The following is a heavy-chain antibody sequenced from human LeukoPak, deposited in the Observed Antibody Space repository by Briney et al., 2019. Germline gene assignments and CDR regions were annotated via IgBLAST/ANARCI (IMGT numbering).Heavy chain of an antibody. D-gene: IGHD4-17*01. CDR3: ARDTVSDYYSYGMDV. J-gene: IGHJ6*02. Sequence: AGGSLRLSCAASGFTFSTYDMNWVRQAPGKGLEWISYTSSSGSAIYYADSVKGRFTISRDNAKNSLYLQMNSLRAEDTAVYYCARDTVSDYYSYGMDVWGQGTTVTVSS. V-gene: IGHV3-48*03. CDR2: TSSSGSAI. CDR1: GFTFSTYD.